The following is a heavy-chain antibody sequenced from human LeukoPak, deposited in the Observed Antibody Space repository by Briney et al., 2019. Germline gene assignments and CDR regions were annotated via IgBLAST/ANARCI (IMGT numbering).Heavy chain of an antibody. J-gene: IGHJ4*02. CDR1: GFTFSSYS. V-gene: IGHV3-21*01. Sequence: PGGSLRLSCAASGFTFSSYSMNWVRQAPGKGLEWVSSISSSSSYIYYADSVKGRFTISRDNAKNSLYLQMNSLRAEDTAGYYCARGENNYGYYYFDYWGQGTLVTVSP. CDR2: ISSSSSYI. CDR3: ARGENNYGYYYFDY. D-gene: IGHD5-18*01.